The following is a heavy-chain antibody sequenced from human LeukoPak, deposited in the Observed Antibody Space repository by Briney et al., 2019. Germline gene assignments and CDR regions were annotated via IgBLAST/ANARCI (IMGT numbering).Heavy chain of an antibody. D-gene: IGHD3-9*01. J-gene: IGHJ4*02. V-gene: IGHV3-30*03. CDR2: ISYDGINK. CDR1: GFTFSTYG. CDR3: ARDFDTLTGYHWKSFDY. Sequence: PGGSLRLSCAASGFTFSTYGMHWVRQAPGKGLEWMAVISYDGINKDYADSVKDRFTVSRDNSKNTLYLQMYSLRAEDTAVYFCARDFDTLTGYHWKSFDYWGQGTLVTVSS.